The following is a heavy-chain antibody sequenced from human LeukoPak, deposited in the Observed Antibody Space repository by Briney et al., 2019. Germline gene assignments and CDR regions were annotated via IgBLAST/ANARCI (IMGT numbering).Heavy chain of an antibody. V-gene: IGHV4-59*01. CDR3: ARTTEGYAGGPGYSYYYYMDV. Sequence: GSLRLSCTVSGGSISSYYWSWLRQPPGKGLEWIGYIHYSGSTHYNPSLKSRVTISVDTSKNQVSLKLRSVTAADTAVYYCARTTEGYAGGPGYSYYYYMDVWGKGTTVTISS. CDR2: IHYSGST. J-gene: IGHJ6*03. D-gene: IGHD5-12*01. CDR1: GGSISSYY.